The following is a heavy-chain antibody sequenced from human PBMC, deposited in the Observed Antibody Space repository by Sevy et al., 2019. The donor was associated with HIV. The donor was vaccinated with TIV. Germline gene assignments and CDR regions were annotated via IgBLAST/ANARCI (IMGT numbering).Heavy chain of an antibody. J-gene: IGHJ4*02. D-gene: IGHD3-22*01. CDR2: IRGKANNYAT. V-gene: IGHV3-73*01. CDR1: GFTFSDAA. Sequence: GGSLRLSCAGSGFTFSDAAIHWVRQASGKGLERLGRIRGKANNYATAYAASVKDRFSISRNDLKDTAYLQMNSLRTEDAAMYYCSIYYDIRAFDSWGQGTQVTVSS. CDR3: SIYYDIRAFDS.